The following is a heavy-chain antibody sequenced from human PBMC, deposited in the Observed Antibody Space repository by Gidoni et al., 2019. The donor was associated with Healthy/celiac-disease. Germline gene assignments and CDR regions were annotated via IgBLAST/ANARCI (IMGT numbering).Heavy chain of an antibody. CDR2: RSYDGSNK. J-gene: IGHJ6*02. CDR1: GFTFSSSA. D-gene: IGHD3-10*01. CDR3: ARDRPMVRGVRYYYYGMDV. V-gene: IGHV3-30-3*01. Sequence: QVQLVESGGGVVQPGRSLRLSCSASGFTFSSSAIHWVRQAPGKGLDGVAVRSYDGSNKYYADSVKGRFTISRDKSKNTLYLQMNSRRAEDTAVYYCARDRPMVRGVRYYYYGMDVWGQGTTVTVSS.